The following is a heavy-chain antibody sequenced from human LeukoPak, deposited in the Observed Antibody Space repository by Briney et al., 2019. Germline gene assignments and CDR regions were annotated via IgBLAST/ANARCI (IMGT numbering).Heavy chain of an antibody. Sequence: ASVKVSCKASGYTFTSYGISWVRQAPGQGLEWMGWISAYNGNTNYAQKLQGRVTMTTDTSTSTAYMELRSLRSDDTAVYYCARTGEWLGELLSYYMDVWGKGTTVTVSS. CDR1: GYTFTSYG. J-gene: IGHJ6*03. D-gene: IGHD3-10*01. CDR3: ARTGEWLGELLSYYMDV. V-gene: IGHV1-18*01. CDR2: ISAYNGNT.